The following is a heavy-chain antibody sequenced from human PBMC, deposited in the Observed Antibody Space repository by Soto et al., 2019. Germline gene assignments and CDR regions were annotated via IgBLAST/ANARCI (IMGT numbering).Heavy chain of an antibody. J-gene: IGHJ4*02. CDR1: GFSVSSNY. CDR2: IYSGGTT. V-gene: IGHV3-53*01. D-gene: IGHD3-22*01. Sequence: AGGSLRLSCAASGFSVSSNYMSWVRQAPGKGLEWVSVIYSGGTTYYADSVKGRFTISRDNSRNTLYLQMNSLRAEDTAVYYCAKTRYYYDSSGYYAFDYWGQGTLVTVSS. CDR3: AKTRYYYDSSGYYAFDY.